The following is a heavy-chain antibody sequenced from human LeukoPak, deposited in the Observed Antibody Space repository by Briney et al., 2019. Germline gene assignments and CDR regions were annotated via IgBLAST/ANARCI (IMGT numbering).Heavy chain of an antibody. J-gene: IGHJ4*02. Sequence: ASVKVSCKASGYTFTGYFMHWVRQAPGQGPEWMGWIDPNSGGTNYAQNFQGRVTLTRDTSISTGYMELSRLTSDDTAVYYCARWRGYSSGWSGPFDDWGQGTLVTVSS. CDR2: IDPNSGGT. CDR3: ARWRGYSSGWSGPFDD. V-gene: IGHV1-2*02. CDR1: GYTFTGYF. D-gene: IGHD6-19*01.